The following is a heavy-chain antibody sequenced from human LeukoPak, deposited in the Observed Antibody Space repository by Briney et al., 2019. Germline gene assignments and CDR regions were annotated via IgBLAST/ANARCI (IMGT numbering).Heavy chain of an antibody. V-gene: IGHV5-51*01. CDR3: ARHRVVSSSFDY. CDR1: GYTFSTYW. CDR2: IYPGDSDT. Sequence: GESLKISCKGSGYTFSTYWIAWVRQKPGKGLEWMGIIYPGDSDTRYSPSFQGQVTISVDKSINSAYLQWSSLGASDTAMYYCARHRVVSSSFDYWGQGTLVTVSS. J-gene: IGHJ4*02. D-gene: IGHD6-13*01.